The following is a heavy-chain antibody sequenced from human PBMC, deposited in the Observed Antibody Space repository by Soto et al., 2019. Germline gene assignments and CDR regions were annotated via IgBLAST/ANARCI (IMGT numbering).Heavy chain of an antibody. J-gene: IGHJ4*02. D-gene: IGHD6-25*01. CDR3: VSLQTSGWPGVH. CDR1: VYSFSCYY. CDR2: IYPNTETT. Sequence: GXSVKCSCKASVYSFSCYYIQWVRQAPGQGPEWLGWIYPNTETTDSSKKFQGRVTMTSDMSTRTVYMELRDLRSDDTAVYYCVSLQTSGWPGVHWGQGTLVTVSS. V-gene: IGHV1-2*02.